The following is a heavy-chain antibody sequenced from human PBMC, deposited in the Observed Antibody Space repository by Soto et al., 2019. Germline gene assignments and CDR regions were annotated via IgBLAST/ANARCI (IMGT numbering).Heavy chain of an antibody. CDR1: GYTFTSYG. V-gene: IGHV1-18*04. J-gene: IGHJ6*02. CDR2: ISAYNGNT. D-gene: IGHD3-10*01. CDR3: ARKGGSGSYYGSDYYYRMDV. Sequence: ASGKVSGKASGYTFTSYGIRWVRQAPGQGLEWMGWISAYNGNTNYAQKLQGRVTMTTATSTSTAYMELRSLRSDDTAVYYCARKGGSGSYYGSDYYYRMDVWGPGSAVPVS.